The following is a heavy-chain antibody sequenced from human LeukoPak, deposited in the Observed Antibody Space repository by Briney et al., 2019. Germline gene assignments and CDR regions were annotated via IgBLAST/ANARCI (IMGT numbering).Heavy chain of an antibody. CDR3: ARDGRVTVGATRYGY. CDR2: ISSSSSYI. J-gene: IGHJ4*02. Sequence: PGGSLRLSCAASGFTFSSYSMNWVRQAPGKGLECISSISSSSSYIYYADSVKGRFTISRDNAKNSLYLQMNSLGAEDTAVYYCARDGRVTVGATRYGYWGQGTLVTVSS. V-gene: IGHV3-21*01. D-gene: IGHD1-26*01. CDR1: GFTFSSYS.